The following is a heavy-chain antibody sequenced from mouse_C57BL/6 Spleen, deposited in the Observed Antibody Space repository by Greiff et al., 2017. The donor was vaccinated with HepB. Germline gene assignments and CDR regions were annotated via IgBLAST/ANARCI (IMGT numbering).Heavy chain of an antibody. CDR3: AREGLRRPVFAY. V-gene: IGHV1-53*01. D-gene: IGHD2-2*01. CDR2: INPSNGGT. CDR1: GYTFTSYW. J-gene: IGHJ3*01. Sequence: QVQLQQPGTELVKPGASVKLSCKASGYTFTSYWMHWVKQRPGQGLEWIGNINPSNGGTNYNEKFKSKATLTVDKSSSTAYMQRSSLTSEDSAVYYCAREGLRRPVFAYWGQGTLVTVSA.